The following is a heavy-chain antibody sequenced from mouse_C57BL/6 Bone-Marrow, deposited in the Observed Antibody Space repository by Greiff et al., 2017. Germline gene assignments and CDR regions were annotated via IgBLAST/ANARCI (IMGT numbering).Heavy chain of an antibody. J-gene: IGHJ1*03. CDR1: GFNIKDDY. V-gene: IGHV14-4*01. CDR3: TTVVATSHWYFDV. D-gene: IGHD1-1*01. Sequence: DVKLQESGAELVRPGASVKLSCTASGFNIKDDYMHWVKQRPEQGLEWIGWFDPENGDTEYASKFQGKATITADTSSNTAYLQLSSLTSEDTAVYYCTTVVATSHWYFDVWGTGTTVTVSS. CDR2: FDPENGDT.